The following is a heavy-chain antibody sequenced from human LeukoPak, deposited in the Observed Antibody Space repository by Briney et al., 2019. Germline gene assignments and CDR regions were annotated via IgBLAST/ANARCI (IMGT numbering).Heavy chain of an antibody. J-gene: IGHJ4*02. D-gene: IGHD1-26*01. CDR1: GGSISSSSSY. V-gene: IGHV4-61*02. CDR3: ARDRYSGRYSGMLAY. Sequence: SETLSLTCTVSGGSISSSSSYWSWIRQPAGKGLEWIGRIYNSGSTNYNPSLKSRVTMSVDTSKNQFSLRLSSVTAADTAVYYCARDRYSGRYSGMLAYWGQGTLVTVSS. CDR2: IYNSGST.